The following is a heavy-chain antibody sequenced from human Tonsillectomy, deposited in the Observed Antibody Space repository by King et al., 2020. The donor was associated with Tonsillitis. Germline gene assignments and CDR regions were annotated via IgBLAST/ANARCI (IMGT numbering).Heavy chain of an antibody. CDR3: ARGGRDSGSPGRVDY. CDR2: IYYSGST. D-gene: IGHD1-26*01. J-gene: IGHJ4*02. Sequence: VQLQESGPGLVKPSETLSLTCTVSGGSISSYYWNWIRQPPGKELEWIGYIYYSGSTNYNPSPTSRVTISVDTSQNQFSLKLTSVTAADTAVYYCARGGRDSGSPGRVDYWGQGTLVTVSS. V-gene: IGHV4-59*01. CDR1: GGSISSYY.